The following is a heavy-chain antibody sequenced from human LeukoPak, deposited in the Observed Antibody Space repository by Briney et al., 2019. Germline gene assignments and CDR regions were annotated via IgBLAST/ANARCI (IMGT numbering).Heavy chain of an antibody. CDR1: GFTLSSDW. CDR3: ARDEEGDFYYYYMDV. J-gene: IGHJ6*03. Sequence: PGGSLRLSCAASGFTLSSDWMHWVRQTPGKGLVWVSRINSDGTKTTYADSVKGRFTISRDNGKNTLYLQMNSLRAEDTAVYYGARDEEGDFYYYYMDVWGKGTTVIVSS. CDR2: INSDGTKT. V-gene: IGHV3-74*01.